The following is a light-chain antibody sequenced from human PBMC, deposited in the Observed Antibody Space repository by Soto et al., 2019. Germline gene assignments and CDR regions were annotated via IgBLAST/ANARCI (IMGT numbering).Light chain of an antibody. J-gene: IGKJ2*04. V-gene: IGKV3-20*01. CDR3: QQYARSPCR. Sequence: EVVLTQSPGTLSLSPGEAATLSCRASQTVSSGYLAWYQQRSGQAPGLLIYGSSSRASDVPDRFSGSGSGTEFTLTISRLEPEDLAVYFGQQYARSPCRFGEGTKLEIK. CDR1: QTVSSGY. CDR2: GSS.